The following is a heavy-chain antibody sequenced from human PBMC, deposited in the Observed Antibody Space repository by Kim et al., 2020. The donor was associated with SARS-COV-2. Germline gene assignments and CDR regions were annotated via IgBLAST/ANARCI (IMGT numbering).Heavy chain of an antibody. D-gene: IGHD3-9*01. V-gene: IGHV4-61*01. CDR2: IYYSGST. CDR1: GGSVSSGSYY. J-gene: IGHJ4*02. Sequence: SETLSLTCTVSGGSVSSGSYYWSWIRQPPGKGLEWIGYIYYSGSTNYNPSLKSRVTISVDTSKNQFSLKLSSVTAADTAVYYCAAYYDILTGYYWGQGTLVTVSS. CDR3: AAYYDILTGYY.